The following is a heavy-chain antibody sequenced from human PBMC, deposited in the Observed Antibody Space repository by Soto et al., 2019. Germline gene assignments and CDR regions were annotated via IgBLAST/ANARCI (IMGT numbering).Heavy chain of an antibody. V-gene: IGHV1-69*13. CDR3: ARGDTYYYGMDV. D-gene: IGHD5-18*01. CDR2: IIPIFGTA. CDR1: GGTFSSYA. Sequence: SVKVSCKASGGTFSSYAISWVRQAPGQGLEWMGGIIPIFGTANYAQKFQGRVTITADESTSTAYMELSSLRSEDTAVYYCARGDTYYYGMDVWGQGTTVTVSS. J-gene: IGHJ6*02.